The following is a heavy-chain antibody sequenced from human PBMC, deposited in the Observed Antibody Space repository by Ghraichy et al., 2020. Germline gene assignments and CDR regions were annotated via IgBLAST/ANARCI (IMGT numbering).Heavy chain of an antibody. CDR1: GFTFGDYA. V-gene: IGHV3-49*04. J-gene: IGHJ3*02. Sequence: GGSLRLSCTASGFTFGDYAMSWVRQAPGKGLEWVGFIRSKAFGGPTEYAASVKGRFTISRDDSKGIAYLQMNSLKTEDTAVYYCTRYPTYYDILTGYDDAFDIWGQGTMVTVSS. CDR3: TRYPTYYDILTGYDDAFDI. CDR2: IRSKAFGGPT. D-gene: IGHD3-9*01.